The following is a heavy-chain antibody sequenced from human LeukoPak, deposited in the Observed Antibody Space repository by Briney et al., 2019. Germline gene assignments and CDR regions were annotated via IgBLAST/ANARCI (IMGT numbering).Heavy chain of an antibody. J-gene: IGHJ4*02. Sequence: GGSLRLSGAASGFAFSSYAMSWVRQAPGKGLEWVSVTSGSGGNPYYADSVKGRFTISRDNSKNTVYLHMNSLRAEDTALYYCGKETGIILVRGAVDYWGQGTLVTVSS. CDR3: GKETGIILVRGAVDY. CDR2: TSGSGGNP. V-gene: IGHV3-23*01. D-gene: IGHD3-10*01. CDR1: GFAFSSYA.